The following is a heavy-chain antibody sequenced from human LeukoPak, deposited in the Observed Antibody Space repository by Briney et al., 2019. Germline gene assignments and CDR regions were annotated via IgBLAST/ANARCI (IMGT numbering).Heavy chain of an antibody. CDR3: ARLQEDTAMAYDY. CDR1: GGTSSSYA. Sequence: SVKVSCKASGGTSSSYAISWVRQAPGQGLEWMGGIIPIFGTANYAQKFQGRVTITADKSTSTAYMELSSLRSEDTAVYYCARLQEDTAMAYDYWGQGTLVTVSS. V-gene: IGHV1-69*06. J-gene: IGHJ4*02. D-gene: IGHD5-18*01. CDR2: IIPIFGTA.